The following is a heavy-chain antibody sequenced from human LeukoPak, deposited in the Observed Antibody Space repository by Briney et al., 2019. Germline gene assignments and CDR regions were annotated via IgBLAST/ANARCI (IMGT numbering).Heavy chain of an antibody. J-gene: IGHJ4*02. D-gene: IGHD1-26*01. Sequence: GGSLRLSCAASGFTFSSYSMTWVRQAPGKGLEWVSSISSSSSYIYYADSVKGRFTISRDNAKNSLYLQMNSLRAEDTAVYYCARVPYSGSYYFDYWGQGTLVTVSS. CDR3: ARVPYSGSYYFDY. V-gene: IGHV3-21*01. CDR1: GFTFSSYS. CDR2: ISSSSSYI.